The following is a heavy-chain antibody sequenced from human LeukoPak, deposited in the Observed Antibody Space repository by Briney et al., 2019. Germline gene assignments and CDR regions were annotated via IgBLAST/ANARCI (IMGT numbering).Heavy chain of an antibody. D-gene: IGHD6-13*01. CDR3: ARDMGREVYSSSPDY. CDR1: GFTFSDYY. Sequence: GGSLRLSCAASGFTFSDYYMSWIRQAPGKGLEWVSYISSSGSTIYYADSVKGRFTISRDNAKNSLYLQMTSLRAEETAVYYCARDMGREVYSSSPDYWGQGTLVTVSS. J-gene: IGHJ4*02. V-gene: IGHV3-11*01. CDR2: ISSSGSTI.